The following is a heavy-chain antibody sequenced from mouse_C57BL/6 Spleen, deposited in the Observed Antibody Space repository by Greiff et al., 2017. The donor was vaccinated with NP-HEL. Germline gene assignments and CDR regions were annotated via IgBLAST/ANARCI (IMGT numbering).Heavy chain of an antibody. D-gene: IGHD1-1*01. V-gene: IGHV1-50*01. Sequence: QVQLQQSGAELVKPGASVKLSCKASGYTFTSYWMQWVKQRPGQGLEWIGEIDPSDSYTNYNQKFKGKATLTVDTSSSTAYMQLSSLTSEDSAVYYCARRPPYYGSSYDFDYWGQGTTLTVSS. CDR1: GYTFTSYW. CDR3: ARRPPYYGSSYDFDY. CDR2: IDPSDSYT. J-gene: IGHJ2*01.